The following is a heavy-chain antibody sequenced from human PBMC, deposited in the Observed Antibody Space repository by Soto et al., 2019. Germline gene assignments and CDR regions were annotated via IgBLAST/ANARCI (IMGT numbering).Heavy chain of an antibody. D-gene: IGHD3-10*01. V-gene: IGHV4-59*08. J-gene: IGHJ4*02. CDR3: ARHAPGSTFFDY. Sequence: NPSETLSLTCTVSSGSITGYYWSWVRQPPGKGLQWIGYIYYSGTHNYNPSLSSRLTISVDTSKNLFSLEVRFVTAADTATYFCARHAPGSTFFDYWGQGALVTVSS. CDR1: SGSITGYY. CDR2: IYYSGTH.